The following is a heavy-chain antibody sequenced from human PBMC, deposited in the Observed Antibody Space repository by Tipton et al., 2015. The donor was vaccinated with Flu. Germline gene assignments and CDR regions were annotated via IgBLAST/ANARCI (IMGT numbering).Heavy chain of an antibody. CDR3: ARGGQNPWAGTDAFDI. V-gene: IGHV4-4*07. J-gene: IGHJ3*02. Sequence: GLVKPSETLSLTCTVSGGSISSYYWSWIRQPAGKGLEWIGRIYTSGGTNYNPSLKSRVTMSVDTSKNQFSLKLSSVTAADTAVYYCARGGQNPWAGTDAFDIWGQGTMVTVSS. CDR2: IYTSGGT. D-gene: IGHD6-19*01. CDR1: GGSISSYY.